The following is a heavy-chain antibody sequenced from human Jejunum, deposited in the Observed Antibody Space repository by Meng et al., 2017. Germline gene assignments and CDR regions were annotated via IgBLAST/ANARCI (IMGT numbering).Heavy chain of an antibody. CDR1: GSSFNNYW. Sequence: GESLKISCQGSGSSFNNYWIAWVRQLPGKGLEWMGIIHPGDSDTRYSPSLQGQVTISADKSITKAYLQWNRLKASDTAMYYCARSFGSGAFYGEGFSHWGQGTLVTVSS. J-gene: IGHJ4*02. CDR3: ARSFGSGAFYGEGFSH. V-gene: IGHV5-51*01. CDR2: IHPGDSDT. D-gene: IGHD3-10*01.